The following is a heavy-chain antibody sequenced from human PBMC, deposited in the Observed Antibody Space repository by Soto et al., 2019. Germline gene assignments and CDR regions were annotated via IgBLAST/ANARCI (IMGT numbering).Heavy chain of an antibody. V-gene: IGHV4-30-2*01. Sequence: SETLSLTCAVSGGSLSSSAYSWSWIRQPPGKGLEWIGFIYQSGSTYYNPSLKSRVTMSLDRPKNQFSLNLSSVTAADTAVYYCARELLFYDSDGFSWDDAFDIWGQGTMVTVSS. CDR1: GGSLSSSAYS. CDR3: ARELLFYDSDGFSWDDAFDI. D-gene: IGHD3-22*01. CDR2: IYQSGST. J-gene: IGHJ3*02.